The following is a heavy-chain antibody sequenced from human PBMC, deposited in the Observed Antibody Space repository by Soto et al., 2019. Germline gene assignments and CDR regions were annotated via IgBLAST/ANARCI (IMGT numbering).Heavy chain of an antibody. CDR2: ISGSGGST. CDR3: AKAPYYYGSGYYYYGMDV. CDR1: GFTFSSYA. D-gene: IGHD3-10*01. Sequence: GGSLRLSCAAPGFTFSSYAMSWVRQAPGKGLEWVSAISGSGGSTYYADSVKGRFTISRDNSKNTLYLQMNSLRAKDTAVYYCAKAPYYYGSGYYYYGMDVWGQGTTVTVSS. V-gene: IGHV3-23*01. J-gene: IGHJ6*02.